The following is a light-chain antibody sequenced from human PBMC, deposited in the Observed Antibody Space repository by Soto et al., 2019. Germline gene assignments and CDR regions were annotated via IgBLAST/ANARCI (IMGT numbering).Light chain of an antibody. CDR1: XXXXXSSNNKNY. Sequence: DRVMTQSPDSLAVSLGERATIXXXXXXXXXXSSNNKNYLAWYQQKPGQPPKLLIYWASTRESGVPDRFSGSGSGTDFTLTISSLQAEDVAVYYCQQYYSTPTWTFGQGTKVDI. V-gene: IGKV4-1*01. CDR2: WAS. CDR3: QQYYSTPTWT. J-gene: IGKJ1*01.